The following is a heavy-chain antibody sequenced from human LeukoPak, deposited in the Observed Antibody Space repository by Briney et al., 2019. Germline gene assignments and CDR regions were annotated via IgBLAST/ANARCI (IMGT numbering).Heavy chain of an antibody. J-gene: IGHJ4*02. V-gene: IGHV3-7*01. CDR3: AREGRESSGYDY. D-gene: IGHD3-22*01. CDR2: IKQDGSEK. Sequence: PGGSLRLPCAASGFTFSSYWMSWVGQAPGKGLERVANIKQDGSEKYYVDSVKGRFTISRDNAKKSLYLQMNSLRAEDTAVYRCAREGRESSGYDYWGQGTLVTVSS. CDR1: GFTFSSYW.